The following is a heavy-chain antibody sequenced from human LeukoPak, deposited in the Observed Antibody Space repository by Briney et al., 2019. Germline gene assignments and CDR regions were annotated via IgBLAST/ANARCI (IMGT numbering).Heavy chain of an antibody. CDR3: ARGDRYDWDYYYYMDV. CDR2: MYGGGNT. D-gene: IGHD1-20*01. V-gene: IGHV3-66*01. Sequence: PGGSLRLSCAASGFTVSSNYMNWVRQAPGKGLEWVSVMYGGGNTYYGDSVKGRFTISRDTSKNTVYLQMNSLRAEDTAVHYCARGDRYDWDYYYYMDVWGKGTTVTISS. CDR1: GFTVSSNY. J-gene: IGHJ6*03.